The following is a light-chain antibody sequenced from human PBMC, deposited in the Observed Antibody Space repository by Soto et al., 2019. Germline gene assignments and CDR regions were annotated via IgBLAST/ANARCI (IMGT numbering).Light chain of an antibody. CDR3: CSYASSSSYV. J-gene: IGLJ1*01. Sequence: QSALTQPASVSGSPGQSITISCSGTTSDVGGYNLVSWYQQHTAKAPKLLIYEGTQRPSGVSSRFSGSKSGNTASLTISGLQAEDEPDYYCCSYASSSSYVFGTGTKLTVL. CDR2: EGT. CDR1: TSDVGGYNL. V-gene: IGLV2-23*01.